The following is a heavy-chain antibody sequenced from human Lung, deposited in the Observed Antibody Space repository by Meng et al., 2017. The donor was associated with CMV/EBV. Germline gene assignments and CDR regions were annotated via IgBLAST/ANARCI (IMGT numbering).Heavy chain of an antibody. CDR1: GDTCSHYA. D-gene: IGHD3/OR15-3a*01. Sequence: KASGDTCSHYAISWVRQAPGRGLEWVGGIIPIFGTTNSAQKFQGRVTITTDESRSTVYMELSSLTSEDTAVYYCATHDFLRGHWYFDLWGRGTLVTVSS. CDR3: ATHDFLRGHWYFDL. CDR2: IIPIFGTT. J-gene: IGHJ2*01. V-gene: IGHV1-69*05.